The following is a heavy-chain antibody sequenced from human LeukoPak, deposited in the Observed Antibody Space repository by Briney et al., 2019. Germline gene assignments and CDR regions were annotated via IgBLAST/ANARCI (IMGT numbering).Heavy chain of an antibody. D-gene: IGHD6-25*01. CDR3: ARDSSGWGFDY. Sequence: GGSLRLSCAASGFTFSTYWMHWVRQAPGKGLLWVSGIRSDGSSTIYADSVKGRFTISRDNARNTLYLQVNSLRAENTAVYYCARDSSGWGFDYWGQGSLVTVSS. CDR1: GFTFSTYW. CDR2: IRSDGSST. V-gene: IGHV3-74*01. J-gene: IGHJ4*02.